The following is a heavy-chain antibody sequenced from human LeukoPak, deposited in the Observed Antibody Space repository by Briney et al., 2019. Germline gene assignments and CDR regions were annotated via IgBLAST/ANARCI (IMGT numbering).Heavy chain of an antibody. Sequence: PGGSLRLSCAASGFTFSSYSMNWVRHAPGKGRELVSSITISSSYIYSADSVKGRFTISRDNAKNSLYLQMNRLRAEDTAVYYCARDRPAPQDIVVVPAAPYYYYGMDVWGKGTTVTVSS. V-gene: IGHV3-21*01. CDR3: ARDRPAPQDIVVVPAAPYYYYGMDV. CDR2: ITISSSYI. J-gene: IGHJ6*04. CDR1: GFTFSSYS. D-gene: IGHD2-2*01.